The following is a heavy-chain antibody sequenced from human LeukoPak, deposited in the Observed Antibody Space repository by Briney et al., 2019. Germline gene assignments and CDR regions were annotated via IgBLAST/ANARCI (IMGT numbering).Heavy chain of an antibody. CDR3: ASAGPYYYYGMDV. CDR1: GFTFSSYW. D-gene: IGHD6-13*01. Sequence: PGGSLRLSCAASGFTFSSYWMHWVRQAPGKGLVWVSRINSDGSSTSYADSVKGRFTISRDNAKNTLYLQMNSLRAEDTAVYYCASAGPYYYYGMDVWGQGTTVTVSS. J-gene: IGHJ6*02. CDR2: INSDGSST. V-gene: IGHV3-74*01.